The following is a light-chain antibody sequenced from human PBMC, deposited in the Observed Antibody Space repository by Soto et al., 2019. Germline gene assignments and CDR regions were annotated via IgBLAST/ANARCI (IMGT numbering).Light chain of an antibody. CDR2: SND. V-gene: IGLV1-44*01. J-gene: IGLJ3*02. CDR3: AVWDDSLNGWV. CDR1: SPNIGTNA. Sequence: QSVVTQTPSASGTPGQRVTISCSGSSPNIGTNAVNWCQQLPGTAPRLLIYSNDQRPPGVPDRFSGSKSGTSASLAISGLQSEDEADYFCAVWDDSLNGWVFGGGTKVT.